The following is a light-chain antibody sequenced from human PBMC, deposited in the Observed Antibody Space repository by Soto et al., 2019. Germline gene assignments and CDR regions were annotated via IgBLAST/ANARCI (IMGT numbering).Light chain of an antibody. Sequence: EIVLTQSPGTLSLSPGERATLSCRASQSVSSSYLAWYQQKPGQAPRLLIYGASSRPTGIPDRFSGSGSGTDFTLTISRLEPEDFAVYYCQQYCSSLWTFGQGTKVEIK. V-gene: IGKV3-20*01. J-gene: IGKJ1*01. CDR3: QQYCSSLWT. CDR2: GAS. CDR1: QSVSSSY.